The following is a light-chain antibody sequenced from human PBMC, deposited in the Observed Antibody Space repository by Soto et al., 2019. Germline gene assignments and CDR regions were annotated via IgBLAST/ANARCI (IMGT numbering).Light chain of an antibody. CDR2: EGS. CDR3: CSYAGSSSWV. V-gene: IGLV2-23*01. CDR1: SSDVGSYNL. J-gene: IGLJ3*02. Sequence: QSALTQPASVSGSPGQSITISCTGTSSDVGSYNLVSWYQQYPGKAPKLMIYEGSKRPSGVSNRFSGSKSDNTASLTISGLQAEDEADYYCCSYAGSSSWVFGGGTKLT.